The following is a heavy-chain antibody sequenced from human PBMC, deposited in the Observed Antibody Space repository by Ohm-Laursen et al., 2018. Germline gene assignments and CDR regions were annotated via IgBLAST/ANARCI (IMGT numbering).Heavy chain of an antibody. CDR3: ARVSGYPSNWFDP. D-gene: IGHD3-3*01. CDR2: ISSRGSTI. Sequence: SLRLSCAASGFTFSDYYMIWIRQAPGKGLEWVSYISSRGSTIYYADSVKGRFTISRDNSKNTLYLQMNSLRAEDTAVYYCARVSGYPSNWFDPWGQGTLVTVFS. J-gene: IGHJ5*01. CDR1: GFTFSDYY. V-gene: IGHV3-11*01.